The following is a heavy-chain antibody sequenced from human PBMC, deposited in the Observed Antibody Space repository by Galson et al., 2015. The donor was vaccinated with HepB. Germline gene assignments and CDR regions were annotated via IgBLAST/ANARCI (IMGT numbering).Heavy chain of an antibody. CDR2: ISGNGDST. V-gene: IGHV3-23*01. CDR1: GFGFDTHA. D-gene: IGHD5-18*01. CDR3: AKGYGLFDS. Sequence: SLRLSCAASGFGFDTHAMSWVRQAPGKGLEWISGISGNGDSTFYGDSVKGRFTVSRDNSKNILFLQMNSPRAEDTGLYFCAKGYGLFDSWGQGILVTVSS. J-gene: IGHJ5*01.